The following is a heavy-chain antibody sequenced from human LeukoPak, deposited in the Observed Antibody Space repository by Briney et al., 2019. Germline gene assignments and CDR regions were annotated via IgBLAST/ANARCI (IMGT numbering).Heavy chain of an antibody. D-gene: IGHD4-17*01. Sequence: GGSLRLSCEASGFTFSSNAMSWVRQAPGKGLEWVSGIGGDVRTHYADSVKGRFTISRDNSKNTMYLQMNSLRAEDTAVYYCARVVDHDYGDYYLDYWGQGTLVTVSS. CDR2: IGGDVRT. CDR3: ARVVDHDYGDYYLDY. V-gene: IGHV3-23*01. CDR1: GFTFSSNA. J-gene: IGHJ4*02.